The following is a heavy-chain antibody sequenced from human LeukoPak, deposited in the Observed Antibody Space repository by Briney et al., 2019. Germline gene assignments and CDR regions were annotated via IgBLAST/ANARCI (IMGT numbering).Heavy chain of an antibody. D-gene: IGHD6-19*01. CDR1: GFTFSSYA. CDR2: IYSGGST. CDR3: ARAEKIAVAGMGYYFDY. Sequence: GGSLRLSCAASGFTFSSYAMSWVRQAPGKGLEWVSVIYSGGSTYYADSVKGRFTISRDNSKNTLYLQMNSLRAEDTAVYYCARAEKIAVAGMGYYFDYWGQGTLVTVSS. J-gene: IGHJ4*02. V-gene: IGHV3-53*01.